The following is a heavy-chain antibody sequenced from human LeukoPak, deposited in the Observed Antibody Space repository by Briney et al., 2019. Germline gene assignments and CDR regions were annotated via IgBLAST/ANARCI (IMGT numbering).Heavy chain of an antibody. CDR3: ARHPYVSSGYLDY. CDR2: IYYSGST. Sequence: SETLSLTCTVSGGSLSSGSYYWSWLRQPPGRGLEGFGYIYYSGSTNYNPSLKSRVTISVYTSKNQFALKLSSVTAADTAAYYCARHPYVSSGYLDYWGQGTLFTVSS. CDR1: GGSLSSGSYY. V-gene: IGHV4-61*01. D-gene: IGHD3-22*01. J-gene: IGHJ4*02.